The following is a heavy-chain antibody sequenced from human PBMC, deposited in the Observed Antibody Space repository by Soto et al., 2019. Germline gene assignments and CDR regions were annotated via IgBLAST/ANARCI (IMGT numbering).Heavy chain of an antibody. CDR1: GGTFSSYA. CDR2: VIPIFGTA. V-gene: IGHV1-69*01. D-gene: IGHD3-10*01. Sequence: QVQLVQSGAEVKKPGSSVKVSCKASGGTFSSYAISWVRQAPGQGLEWMGGVIPIFGTANYAQKFQGRVTITADESTSTAYMELSSLRSEDTAVYYCARGSRSSLFRYYYGMDVWGQGTTVTVSS. J-gene: IGHJ6*02. CDR3: ARGSRSSLFRYYYGMDV.